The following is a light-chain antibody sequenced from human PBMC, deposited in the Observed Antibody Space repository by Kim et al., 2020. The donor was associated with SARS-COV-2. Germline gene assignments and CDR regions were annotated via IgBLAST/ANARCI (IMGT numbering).Light chain of an antibody. CDR2: GAS. J-gene: IGKJ1*01. V-gene: IGKV3-20*01. CDR3: QHNDSFPRT. CDR1: QSVTSNY. Sequence: EIVLTQSPGTLSLSPGERATLSCRASQSVTSNYLAWYQQKPGQAPRLLIYGASSRATGIPDRFSGSGSGTDFTLTISRLEPEDFAVYYCQHNDSFPRTSGQGTKLEIK.